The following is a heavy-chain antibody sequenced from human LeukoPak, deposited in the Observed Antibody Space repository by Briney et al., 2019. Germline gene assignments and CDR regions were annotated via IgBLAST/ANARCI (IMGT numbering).Heavy chain of an antibody. CDR2: IWYDGSNK. J-gene: IGHJ4*01. Sequence: GGSLRLSCAASGFTFSNSGMHWVRQAPGKGLEWVAVIWYDGSNKYYADSVKGRFTISRDNSKNTLYLQMNSLRAEDTAVYYCAKGIYSSGWSYFDYWGHGTLVTVSS. CDR3: AKGIYSSGWSYFDY. CDR1: GFTFSNSG. V-gene: IGHV3-33*06. D-gene: IGHD6-19*01.